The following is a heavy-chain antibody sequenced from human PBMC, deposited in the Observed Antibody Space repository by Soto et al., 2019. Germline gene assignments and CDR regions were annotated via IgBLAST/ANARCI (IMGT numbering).Heavy chain of an antibody. CDR3: ARDKVRGGYSRSIYGMDV. CDR2: IYTSGST. CDR1: GGSISSYY. Sequence: QVQLQESGPGLVKPSETLSLTCTVSGGSISSYYWSWIRQPAGKGLEWIGRIYTSGSTNYNPSLKSRVTMSVDTSKNQFSLKLSSVTAADTAVYYCARDKVRGGYSRSIYGMDVWGQGTTVTVSS. V-gene: IGHV4-4*07. J-gene: IGHJ6*02. D-gene: IGHD3-16*01.